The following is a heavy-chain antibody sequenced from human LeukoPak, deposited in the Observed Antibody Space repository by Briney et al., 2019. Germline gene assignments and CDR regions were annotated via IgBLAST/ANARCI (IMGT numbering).Heavy chain of an antibody. D-gene: IGHD5-12*01. CDR3: AIYSGYDSYGMDV. J-gene: IGHJ6*02. CDR1: GYSFTSYW. V-gene: IGHV5-51*01. CDR2: IYPGDSDT. Sequence: GESLKISCKGSGYSFTSYWIGWVRQVPGKGLEWMGIIYPGDSDTRYSPSFQGQVTISADKSISTAYLQWSSLKASDTAMYYCAIYSGYDSYGMDVWGQGTTVTVSS.